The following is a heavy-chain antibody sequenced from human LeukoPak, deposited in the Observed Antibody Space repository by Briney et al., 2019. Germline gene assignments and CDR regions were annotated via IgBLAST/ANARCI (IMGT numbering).Heavy chain of an antibody. CDR1: GFAFSSYW. J-gene: IGHJ4*02. CDR3: ARVLPYGSGIQDH. Sequence: PVGSPRLSCAASGFAFSSYWMAWVRQTPGKGLEWVAHIKGDGSERYYVDSVKGRFTISRDNAEISLSLQMNSLGAEDTAVYYCARVLPYGSGIQDHWGQGTLVTVSS. D-gene: IGHD3-10*01. V-gene: IGHV3-7*04. CDR2: IKGDGSER.